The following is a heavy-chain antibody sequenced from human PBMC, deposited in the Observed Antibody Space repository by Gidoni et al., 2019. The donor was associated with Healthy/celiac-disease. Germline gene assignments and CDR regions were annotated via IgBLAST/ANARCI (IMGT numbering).Heavy chain of an antibody. V-gene: IGHV3-33*01. CDR1: GFTFSCYG. D-gene: IGHD6-19*01. CDR3: ARGFIGGWGFTIDY. CDR2: IWYDGSNK. Sequence: QVQLVESGGGGVQPGRSVRLSCAASGFTFSCYGMHWVRQAPCKGLGWVAVIWYDGSNKYYADSVKGRFTISRDNSKNTLYLQMNSLRAEDTAVYYCARGFIGGWGFTIDYWGQGTLVTVSS. J-gene: IGHJ4*02.